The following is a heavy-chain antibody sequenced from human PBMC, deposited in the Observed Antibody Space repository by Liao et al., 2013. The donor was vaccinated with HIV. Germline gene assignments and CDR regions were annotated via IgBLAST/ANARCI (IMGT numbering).Heavy chain of an antibody. CDR1: GASIRSASYY. J-gene: IGHJ4*02. CDR2: IYYSGST. V-gene: IGHV4-30-4*08. CDR3: AIFITGTIEYYFDY. D-gene: IGHD1-7*01. Sequence: QLQLQESGPRLVKSSETLSLTCTVSGASIRSASYYWSWIRQPPGKGLEWIGYIYYSGSTYYNPSLKSRVTISVDTSKNQFSLKLSSVTAADTAVYYCAIFITGTIEYYFDYWGQGTLVTVSS.